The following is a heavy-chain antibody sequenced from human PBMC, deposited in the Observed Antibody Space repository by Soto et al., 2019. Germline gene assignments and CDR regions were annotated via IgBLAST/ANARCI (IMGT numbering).Heavy chain of an antibody. CDR1: GGSISSYY. D-gene: IGHD5-12*01. V-gene: IGHV4-59*01. CDR3: ARAWDSGYDHFDY. J-gene: IGHJ4*02. Sequence: ASETLSLTCTVSGGSISSYYWSWIRQPPGKGLEWIGYIYYSGSTNYNPSLKSRVTISVDTSKNQFSLKLSSVTAADTAVYYCARAWDSGYDHFDYWGQGTLVTVSS. CDR2: IYYSGST.